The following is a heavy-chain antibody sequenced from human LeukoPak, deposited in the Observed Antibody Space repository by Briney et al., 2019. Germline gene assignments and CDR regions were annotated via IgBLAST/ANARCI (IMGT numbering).Heavy chain of an antibody. Sequence: SETLSLTCTVSGGSISSYYWSWIRQPPGKGLEWIGYIYYSGSTNYNPSLKSRVTISVDTSKNQFSLKLSSVTAADTAVYYCARDSFGSGWYLWGQGTLVTVSS. D-gene: IGHD6-19*01. CDR1: GGSISSYY. CDR2: IYYSGST. CDR3: ARDSFGSGWYL. V-gene: IGHV4-59*01. J-gene: IGHJ5*02.